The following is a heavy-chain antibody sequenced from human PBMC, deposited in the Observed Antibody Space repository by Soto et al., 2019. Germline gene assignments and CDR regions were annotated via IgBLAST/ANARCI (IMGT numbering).Heavy chain of an antibody. CDR3: ARVRGSGYYPYYFDY. J-gene: IGHJ4*02. V-gene: IGHV4-59*01. Sequence: PSETLSLTCTVSGGSISSYYWSWIRQPPGKGLEWIGYIYYSESTNYNTSLKSQNTISVDTYKNKNSLKLNSVTATDTAVYFCARVRGSGYYPYYFDYWGQGTLVTVSS. CDR2: IYYSEST. CDR1: GGSISSYY. D-gene: IGHD3-22*01.